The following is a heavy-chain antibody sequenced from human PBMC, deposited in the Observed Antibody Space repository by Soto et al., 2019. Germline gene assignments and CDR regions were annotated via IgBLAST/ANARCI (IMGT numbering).Heavy chain of an antibody. CDR3: ARHKAAGNYFDY. V-gene: IGHV3-53*01. CDR1: GFTVSSNY. J-gene: IGHJ4*02. D-gene: IGHD6-13*01. CDR2: IYSGGST. Sequence: GGSLRLSCAASGFTVSSNYMSWVRQAPGKGLEWVSVIYSGGSTYYADSVKGRFTISRDNSKNTLYLQMNSLRAEDTAVYYCARHKAAGNYFDYWGQGTLVTVSS.